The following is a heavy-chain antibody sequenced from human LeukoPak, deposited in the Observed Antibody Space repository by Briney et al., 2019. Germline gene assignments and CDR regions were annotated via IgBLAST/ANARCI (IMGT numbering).Heavy chain of an antibody. D-gene: IGHD4-17*01. J-gene: IGHJ4*02. CDR1: GGSFSGYY. V-gene: IGHV4-34*01. Sequence: PSETLSFTCAVSGGSFSGYYWTWIRQPPGKGLEWIGEINHSGSANYNPSLMSRVTISLDTSKNHFSLNLSSVTAADTAVYYCARGQGTVTTHWGQGTLVTVSS. CDR2: INHSGSA. CDR3: ARGQGTVTTH.